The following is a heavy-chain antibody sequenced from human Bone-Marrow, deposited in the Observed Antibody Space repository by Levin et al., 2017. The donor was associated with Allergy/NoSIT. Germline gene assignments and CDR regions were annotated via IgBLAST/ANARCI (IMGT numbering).Heavy chain of an antibody. Sequence: GGSLRLSCSASGFVFSKHAMHWVRQAPGKGLEYVAGISSKGTSAFYADSVKDRFIISRDNSNDILYLQINSLRGDDTGVYYCVRGAEASGIRFDPRGQGTLVTVSS. CDR3: VRGAEASGIRFDP. J-gene: IGHJ5*02. CDR2: ISSKGTSA. CDR1: GFVFSKHA. D-gene: IGHD1-1*01. V-gene: IGHV3-64D*06.